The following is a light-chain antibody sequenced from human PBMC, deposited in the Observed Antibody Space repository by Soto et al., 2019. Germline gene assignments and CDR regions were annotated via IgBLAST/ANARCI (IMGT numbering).Light chain of an antibody. CDR3: QQSYSTPIT. CDR1: QSISNY. V-gene: IGKV1-39*01. CDR2: AAS. Sequence: DHLMTQSPSSLSACVGDRVTITCRASQSISNYLNWYQQKPGKAPKLLISAASSLQSGVPSRFSGSGSGTDFTLTISSLQPEDFATYYCQQSYSTPITFGQGTRLEIK. J-gene: IGKJ5*01.